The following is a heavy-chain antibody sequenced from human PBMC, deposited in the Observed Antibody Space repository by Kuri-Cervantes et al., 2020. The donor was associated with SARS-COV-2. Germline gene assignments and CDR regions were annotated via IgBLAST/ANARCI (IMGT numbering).Heavy chain of an antibody. CDR1: GGTFNNQC. CDR3: GRGRLRGVPNYYYYYMEV. Sequence: SVKVSCKASGGTFNNQCISWVRQAPGQGLEWMGGIIPMFGTVKYAQKFQGRLTVTADDSTSIAYMELSSLSSEDTAVYYCGRGRLRGVPNYYYYYMEVWGKGTTATVSS. J-gene: IGHJ6*03. CDR2: IIPMFGTV. D-gene: IGHD3-10*01. V-gene: IGHV1-69*13.